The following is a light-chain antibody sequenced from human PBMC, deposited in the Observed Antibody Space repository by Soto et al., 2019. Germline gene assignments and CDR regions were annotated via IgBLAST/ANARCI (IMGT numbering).Light chain of an antibody. V-gene: IGKV1-27*01. J-gene: IGKJ1*01. CDR3: QKYNSAPWT. CDR2: AAS. Sequence: DIQMTQSPSSLSASVGDRVTITCRASQGISNYLAWYQQKPGKVPKLLIYAASTLQTGVPSRFSDSGSGKDFTLTISSLQPEDVATYYCQKYNSAPWTFGQGTKVEIK. CDR1: QGISNY.